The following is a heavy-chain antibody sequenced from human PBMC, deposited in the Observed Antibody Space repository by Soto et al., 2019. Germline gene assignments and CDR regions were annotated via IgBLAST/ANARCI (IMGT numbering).Heavy chain of an antibody. Sequence: GGSLRLSCAASGFTFSSYWMHWVRQAPGKGLVWVSRINSDGSSTSYADSVKGRFTISRDNAKNTLYLQMNSLRAEDTAVYYCARVLYNWNDKGSHHFDYWGQGTLVTVSS. J-gene: IGHJ4*02. CDR3: ARVLYNWNDKGSHHFDY. CDR2: INSDGSST. D-gene: IGHD1-1*01. V-gene: IGHV3-74*01. CDR1: GFTFSSYW.